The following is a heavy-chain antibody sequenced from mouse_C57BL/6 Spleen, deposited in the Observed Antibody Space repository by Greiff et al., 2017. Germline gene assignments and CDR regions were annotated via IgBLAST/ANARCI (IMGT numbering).Heavy chain of an antibody. V-gene: IGHV5-4*01. D-gene: IGHD1-1*01. CDR2: FSDCGSYT. CDR3: ARDGSSYPIAY. J-gene: IGHJ3*01. CDR1: GFTFSTYA. Sequence: EVKFVESGGGLVKPGGSLKLSCEASGFTFSTYAMSWVRQTPEKRLEWVATFSDCGSYTYYPDNVKGPFTISIDNANNNLYLQRRQLKSDDTAMYYCARDGSSYPIAYWGQGTLVTVSA.